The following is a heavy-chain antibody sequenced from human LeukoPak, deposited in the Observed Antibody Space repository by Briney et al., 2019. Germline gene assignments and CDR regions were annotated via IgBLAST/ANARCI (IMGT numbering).Heavy chain of an antibody. CDR3: ASKSYYYGSGIYY. CDR1: GGSFSGYY. Sequence: SETLSLTCAVYGGSFSGYYWSWTRQPPGKGLEWIGEINHSGSTNYNPSLKSRVTISVDTSKNQFSLKLSSVTAADTAVYYCASKSYYYGSGIYYWGQGTLVTVSS. J-gene: IGHJ4*02. V-gene: IGHV4-34*01. CDR2: INHSGST. D-gene: IGHD3-10*01.